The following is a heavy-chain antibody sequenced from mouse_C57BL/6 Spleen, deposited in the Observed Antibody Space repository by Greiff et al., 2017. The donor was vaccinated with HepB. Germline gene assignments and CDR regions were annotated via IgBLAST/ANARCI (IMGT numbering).Heavy chain of an antibody. V-gene: IGHV5-17*01. Sequence: EVKLQESGGGLVKPGGSLKLSCAASGFTFSDYGMHWVRQAPEKGLEWVAYISSGSSTIYYADTVKGRFTISRDNAKNTLFLQMTSLRSEDTAMYYCARSDPDAMDYWGQGTSVTVSS. CDR2: ISSGSSTI. CDR1: GFTFSDYG. CDR3: ARSDPDAMDY. J-gene: IGHJ4*01.